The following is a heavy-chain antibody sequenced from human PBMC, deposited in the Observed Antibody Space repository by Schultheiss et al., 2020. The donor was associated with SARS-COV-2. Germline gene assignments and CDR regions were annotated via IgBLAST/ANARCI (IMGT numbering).Heavy chain of an antibody. V-gene: IGHV4-59*12. CDR3: ATGSYGMDV. Sequence: SETLSLTCTVSGGSISSYYWSWIRQPPGKGLEWIGSIYHSGSTNYNPSLKSRVTMSVDTSKNQFSLKLNSVTAADTAVYYCATGSYGMDVWGQGTTVTVSS. CDR1: GGSISSYY. J-gene: IGHJ6*02. CDR2: IYHSGST.